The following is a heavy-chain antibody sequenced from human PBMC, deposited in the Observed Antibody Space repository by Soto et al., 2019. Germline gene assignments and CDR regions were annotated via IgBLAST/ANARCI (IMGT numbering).Heavy chain of an antibody. Sequence: GASVKVSCKASGYTFTRYGISWVRQAPGQGLEWMGWISAYNGNTNYAQKLQGRVTMTTDTSTSTAYMELRCLRSDDTAVYYCARDCSSTSCYRSYYYGMDVWGQGTTVTVSS. J-gene: IGHJ6*02. CDR3: ARDCSSTSCYRSYYYGMDV. CDR2: ISAYNGNT. V-gene: IGHV1-18*01. CDR1: GYTFTRYG. D-gene: IGHD2-2*01.